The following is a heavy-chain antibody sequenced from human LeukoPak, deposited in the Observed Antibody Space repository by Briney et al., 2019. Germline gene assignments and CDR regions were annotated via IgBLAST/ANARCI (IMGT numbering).Heavy chain of an antibody. Sequence: GGSLRLSCAASGFPFSSYGMHWVRQAPGKGLEWVSGINWNGGSTGYADSVKGRFTISRDNAKNSLYLQMNSLRAEDTALYYCASGSYGRGDEFDYWGQGTLVTVSS. J-gene: IGHJ4*02. V-gene: IGHV3-20*04. D-gene: IGHD3-22*01. CDR1: GFPFSSYG. CDR3: ASGSYGRGDEFDY. CDR2: INWNGGST.